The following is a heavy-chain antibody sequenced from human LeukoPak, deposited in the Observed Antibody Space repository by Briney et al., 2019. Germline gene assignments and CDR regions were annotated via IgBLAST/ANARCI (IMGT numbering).Heavy chain of an antibody. Sequence: SGGSLRLSCEASGFSFSDFYMSWIRQAPGKRLEWVSYISSSSTYTNYADSVKGRFTISRDNAKNALYLQMNSLRAEDTAVYYCARSYSNSWSNLWGQGTLVTVSS. J-gene: IGHJ5*02. CDR3: ARSYSNSWSNL. D-gene: IGHD2/OR15-2a*01. CDR1: GFSFSDFY. CDR2: ISSSSTYT. V-gene: IGHV3-11*03.